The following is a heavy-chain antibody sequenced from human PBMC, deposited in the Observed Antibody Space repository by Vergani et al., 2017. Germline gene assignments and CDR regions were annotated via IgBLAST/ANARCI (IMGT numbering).Heavy chain of an antibody. V-gene: IGHV4-61*02. CDR1: GGPISSGSYY. J-gene: IGHJ5*02. Sequence: QVQLQESGPGLVKPSQTLSLTCTVSGGPISSGSYYWSWIRQPAGKGLEWIGRIYTSGSTNYNPSLKSRVTISLDTSKNQFSLKLSSVTAADTAVYYCARSFYGKPDNWFDPWGQGTLVTVYS. D-gene: IGHD1-1*01. CDR2: IYTSGST. CDR3: ARSFYGKPDNWFDP.